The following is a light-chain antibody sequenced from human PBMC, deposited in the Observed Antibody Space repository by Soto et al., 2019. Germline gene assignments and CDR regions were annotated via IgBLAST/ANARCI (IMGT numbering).Light chain of an antibody. Sequence: QSVLTQPPSASGAPGQRVTISCTGSSSNIGAGYDVHWYQQLPGTAPKLLIYGNTNRPSGVPDRFSGSKSGTSASLAITGLQAEDEADYYCQFYDSTLSALFGGGTKLTVL. J-gene: IGLJ2*01. CDR3: QFYDSTLSAL. CDR2: GNT. CDR1: SSNIGAGYD. V-gene: IGLV1-40*01.